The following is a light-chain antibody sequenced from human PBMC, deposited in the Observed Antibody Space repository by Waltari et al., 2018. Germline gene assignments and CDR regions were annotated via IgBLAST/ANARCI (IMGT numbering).Light chain of an antibody. CDR2: DVS. CDR1: SSDVGGYNY. Sequence: QSALTQPASVSGSPGQSITISCTGTSSDVGGYNYVSRYQQHPGKAPKLMIYDVSKRPSGFSNRFSGSKSGTTASLTISGLQAEDEADYYCSSYTSSSTSVVFGGGTKLTVL. V-gene: IGLV2-14*01. CDR3: SSYTSSSTSVV. J-gene: IGLJ2*01.